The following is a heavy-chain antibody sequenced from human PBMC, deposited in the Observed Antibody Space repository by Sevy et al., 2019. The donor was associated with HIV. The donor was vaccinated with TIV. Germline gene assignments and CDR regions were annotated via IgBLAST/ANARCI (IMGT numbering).Heavy chain of an antibody. CDR2: MSYDGSTR. Sequence: GGSLRLSCAASGFSISPYAFHWVRQAPGKGLEWVALMSYDGSTRYYADSAKGRFAISKDNSKNTLYLQMNSLRIEDTAIYYCARDAGYSTGWYAGYWGQGTLLTVSS. V-gene: IGHV3-30*09. J-gene: IGHJ4*02. CDR1: GFSISPYA. D-gene: IGHD6-19*01. CDR3: ARDAGYSTGWYAGY.